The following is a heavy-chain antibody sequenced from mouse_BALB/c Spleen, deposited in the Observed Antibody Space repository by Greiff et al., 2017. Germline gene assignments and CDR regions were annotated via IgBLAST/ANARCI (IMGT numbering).Heavy chain of an antibody. CDR1: GFTFSSYT. CDR3: ARREVMDY. CDR2: ISNGGGST. V-gene: IGHV5-12-2*01. J-gene: IGHJ4*01. Sequence: EVQLVESGGGLVQPGGSLKLSCAASGFTFSSYTMSWVRQTPEKRLEWVAYISNGGGSTYYPDTVKGRFTISRDNAKNTLYLQMSSLKSEDTAMYYCARREVMDYWGQGTSVTVSS.